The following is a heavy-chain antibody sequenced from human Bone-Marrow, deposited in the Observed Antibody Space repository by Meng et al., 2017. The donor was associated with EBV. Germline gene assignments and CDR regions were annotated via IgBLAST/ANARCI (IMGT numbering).Heavy chain of an antibody. Sequence: EVQLVESXXGVVQPGXSLRLSXAASGFTFSAYWMHWVRQAPGKGLVWVSRIKSDGSSTSYADSVKGRFTISRDNAKNTLYLQMNSLRAEDTAVYYCASVISLLQEKYFDYWGQGTLVTAPQ. V-gene: IGHV3-74*01. CDR2: IKSDGSST. CDR1: GFTFSAYW. CDR3: ASVISLLQEKYFDY. J-gene: IGHJ4*02. D-gene: IGHD3-16*02.